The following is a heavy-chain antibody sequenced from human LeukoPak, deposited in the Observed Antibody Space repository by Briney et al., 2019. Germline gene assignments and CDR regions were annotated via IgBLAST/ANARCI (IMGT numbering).Heavy chain of an antibody. D-gene: IGHD3-9*01. Sequence: SETLSLTCAVYGGSFSGYYWSWIRQPPGKGREWIGEINHSGSTNYNPSLKSRVTISVDTSKNQFSLKLSFVTAADTAVYYCAYYDILTGRGYWGQGTLVTVSS. CDR1: GGSFSGYY. CDR3: AYYDILTGRGY. J-gene: IGHJ4*02. CDR2: INHSGST. V-gene: IGHV4-34*01.